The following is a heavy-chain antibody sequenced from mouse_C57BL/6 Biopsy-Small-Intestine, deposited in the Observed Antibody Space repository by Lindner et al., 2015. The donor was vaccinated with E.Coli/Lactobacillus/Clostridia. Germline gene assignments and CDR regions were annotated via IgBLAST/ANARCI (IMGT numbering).Heavy chain of an antibody. Sequence: SVKVSCKASGYSFSTYTIHWARQAPGQRLEWMGWINAGNGNTRYSQKFQDRVTITRDSSASTAFLELSRLRSEDTAVYYCARDLFGGYGYHDYWGQGTLVTVSS. D-gene: IGHD2-2*01. CDR3: ARDLFGGYGYHDY. V-gene: IGHV1-66*01. CDR2: INAGNGNT. CDR1: GYSFSTYT. J-gene: IGHJ4*01.